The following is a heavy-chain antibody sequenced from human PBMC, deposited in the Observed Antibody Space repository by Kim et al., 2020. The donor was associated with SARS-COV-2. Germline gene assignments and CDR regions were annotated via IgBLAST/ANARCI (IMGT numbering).Heavy chain of an antibody. J-gene: IGHJ4*02. CDR3: ARHRGVWSGYPFDY. CDR1: GGSISSYY. Sequence: SETLSLTCTVSGGSISSYYWSWIRQPPGKGLEWIGYIYYSGSTNYNPSLKSRVTISVDTSKNQFSLKLSSVTAADTAVYYCARHRGVWSGYPFDYWGQGTLVTVSS. CDR2: IYYSGST. V-gene: IGHV4-59*08. D-gene: IGHD3-3*01.